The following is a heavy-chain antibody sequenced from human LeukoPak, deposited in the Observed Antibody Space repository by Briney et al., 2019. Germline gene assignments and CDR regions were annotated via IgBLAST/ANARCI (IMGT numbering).Heavy chain of an antibody. J-gene: IGHJ4*02. CDR1: GFSFSSYG. D-gene: IGHD3-22*01. CDR2: ISGSGGST. CDR3: AKGPGYYYDSSGYCNY. V-gene: IGHV3-23*01. Sequence: PGGSLRLSCAASGFSFSSYGMHWVRQAPGKGLEWVSAISGSGGSTYYADSVKGRFTISRDNSKNTLYLQMNSLRAEDTAVYYCAKGPGYYYDSSGYCNYWGQGTLVTVSS.